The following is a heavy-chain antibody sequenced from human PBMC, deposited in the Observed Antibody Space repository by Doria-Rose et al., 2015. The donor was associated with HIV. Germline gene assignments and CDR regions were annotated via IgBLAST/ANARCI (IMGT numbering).Heavy chain of an antibody. CDR1: GFTFSSHR. Sequence: VQLVESRGGLVRPGGSLRLSCATSGFTFSSHRINWVRQAPGKGLEWVSHISSTSAYINYADSVRGRFTISRDNARNSLYLQMDSLRAEDTAIYYCATGVTLDYWGRGTLVTVSS. CDR2: ISSTSAYI. J-gene: IGHJ4*02. V-gene: IGHV3-21*01. D-gene: IGHD3-10*01. CDR3: ATGVTLDY.